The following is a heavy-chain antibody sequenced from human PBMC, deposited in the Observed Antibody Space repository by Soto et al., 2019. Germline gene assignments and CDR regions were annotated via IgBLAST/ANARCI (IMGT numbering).Heavy chain of an antibody. CDR3: AKSFPYVSERDGMAV. V-gene: IGHV3-43*01. CDR1: GFTFDDYT. D-gene: IGHD3-10*01. CDR2: ISWDGDST. Sequence: EMQLVESGGVVVQPGGSLRLSCAASGFTFDDYTIHWVRQAPGKGLEWVSLISWDGDSTYYADSVKGRFTISRDNSKNSLYLKMTSLRIGDTAFFYWAKSFPYVSERDGMAVWGKGTRSPSPQ. J-gene: IGHJ6*04.